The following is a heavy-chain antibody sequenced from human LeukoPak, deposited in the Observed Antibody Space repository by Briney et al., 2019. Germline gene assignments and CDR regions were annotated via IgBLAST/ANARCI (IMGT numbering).Heavy chain of an antibody. D-gene: IGHD6-19*01. CDR3: AKGRAGDYYFDY. J-gene: IGHJ4*02. V-gene: IGHV3-23*01. CDR1: GFTFSSYA. CDR2: ISGSGGST. Sequence: GGPLRLSCAASGFTFSSYAMSWVRQAPGKGLEWVSAISGSGGSTYHADSVKGRFTISRDNSKNTLYLQMNSLRAEDTAVYYCAKGRAGDYYFDYWGQGTLVTVSS.